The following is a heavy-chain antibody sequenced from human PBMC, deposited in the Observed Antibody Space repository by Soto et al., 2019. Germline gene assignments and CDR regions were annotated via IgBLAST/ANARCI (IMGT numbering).Heavy chain of an antibody. CDR1: GGSISSSSYY. D-gene: IGHD5-12*01. J-gene: IGHJ4*02. CDR3: ANDSGYDGVDY. CDR2: IYYSGST. Sequence: SETLSLTCTVSGGSISSSSYYWGWIRQPPGKGLEWIGSIYYSGSTYYNPSLKSRVTISVDTSKNQFSLKLSSVTAADTAVYYCANDSGYDGVDYWGQGTLVTVSS. V-gene: IGHV4-39*01.